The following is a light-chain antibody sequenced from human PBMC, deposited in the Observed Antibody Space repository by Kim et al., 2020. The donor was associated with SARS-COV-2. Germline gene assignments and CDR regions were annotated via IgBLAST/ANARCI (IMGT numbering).Light chain of an antibody. V-gene: IGKV1-17*01. CDR2: GAS. CDR3: LQHYSEPWA. Sequence: IRVTQSPSSLSASVGDTVTITCRTSQDIRNDLGWYQQTPGRAPKRLIYGASSLESGAPSRFSGSGPGTEFTLTISSLQPEDFASYFCLQHYSEPWAFGQGTKVDIK. J-gene: IGKJ1*01. CDR1: QDIRND.